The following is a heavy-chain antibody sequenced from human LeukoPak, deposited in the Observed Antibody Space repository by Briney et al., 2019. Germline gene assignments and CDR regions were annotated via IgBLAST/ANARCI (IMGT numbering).Heavy chain of an antibody. CDR3: ASLSRAGYSSGWIQLDY. J-gene: IGHJ4*02. CDR2: NDYSGST. Sequence: SETQSLTCTVSGGSISSSTYYWGWIRQPPGKGLEWIGSNDYSGSTYYNPSLNSRVTISVDTSKNQFSLMMSTSSSAYMDPDSCASLSRAGYSSGWIQLDYRGQGTLVTVYS. V-gene: IGHV4-39*01. CDR1: GGSISSSTYY. D-gene: IGHD6-19*01.